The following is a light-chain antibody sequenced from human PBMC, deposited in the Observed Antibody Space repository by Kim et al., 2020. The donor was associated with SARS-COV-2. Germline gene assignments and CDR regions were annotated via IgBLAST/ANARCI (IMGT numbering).Light chain of an antibody. Sequence: DIVLTQTPLSLSVTPGQPVSFSCKSSQSLLSSGGKTYLYWYLQKPGQSLQLLINEVSNRFSGVPVRFSGSGSGTDFALTISRVEAEDVGVYYCMQATQLPLTFGQGTRLEIK. CDR3: MQATQLPLT. J-gene: IGKJ5*01. CDR2: EVS. V-gene: IGKV2D-29*02. CDR1: QSLLSSGGKTY.